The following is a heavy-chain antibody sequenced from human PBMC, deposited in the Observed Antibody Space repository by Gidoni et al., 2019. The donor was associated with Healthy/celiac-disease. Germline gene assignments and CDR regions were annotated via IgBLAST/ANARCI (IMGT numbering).Heavy chain of an antibody. J-gene: IGHJ3*02. CDR3: ARDRVADRYNWKIQPPDAFDI. CDR2: IYYSGST. D-gene: IGHD1-20*01. CDR1: GGSISSYY. V-gene: IGHV4-59*01. Sequence: QVQLQESGPGLVKPSETLSLTCTVSGGSISSYYWSWIRQPPGKGLEWIGYIYYSGSTNYNPSLKSRVTISVDTSKNQFSLKLSSVTAADTAVYYCARDRVADRYNWKIQPPDAFDIWGQGTMVTVSS.